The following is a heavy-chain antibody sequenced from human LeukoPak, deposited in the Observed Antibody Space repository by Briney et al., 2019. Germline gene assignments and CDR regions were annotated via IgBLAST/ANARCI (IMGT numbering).Heavy chain of an antibody. CDR1: GGSMRNYY. V-gene: IGHV4-59*12. Sequence: PSGTLSLTCTVSGGSMRNYYWSWIRQPPGKGLEWIGYIYFSGTTIYNPSLKSRVTISGDTSKNQFSLNLTSVTAADTAVYYCARDSVALAAAGNYFDYWGQGTVVTVSS. CDR3: ARDSVALAAAGNYFDY. CDR2: IYFSGTT. D-gene: IGHD6-13*01. J-gene: IGHJ4*02.